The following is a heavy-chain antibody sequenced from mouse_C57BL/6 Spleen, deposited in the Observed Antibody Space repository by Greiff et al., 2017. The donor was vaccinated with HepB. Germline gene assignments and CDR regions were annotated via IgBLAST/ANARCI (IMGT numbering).Heavy chain of an antibody. CDR2: INYDGSST. V-gene: IGHV5-16*01. CDR1: GFTFSDYY. CDR3: ARGGFPYYYDY. J-gene: IGHJ2*01. Sequence: EVKLMESEGGLVQPGSSMKLSCTASGFTFSDYYMAWVRQVPEKGLEWVANINYDGSSTYYLDSLKSRFIISRDNAKNTLYLQMSSLKSEDTATYYCARGGFPYYYDYWGQGTTVTVSS.